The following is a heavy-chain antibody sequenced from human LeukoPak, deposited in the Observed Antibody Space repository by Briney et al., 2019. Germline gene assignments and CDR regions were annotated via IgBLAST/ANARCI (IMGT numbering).Heavy chain of an antibody. V-gene: IGHV4-34*01. Sequence: SETLSLTCAVYGGSFSCYYWSWIRQPPGKGLEWIGEINHSGSTNYNPSLKSRVTISVDTSKNQFSLKLSSVTAADTAVYYCARGYYYDSSGYKRFDYWGQGTLVTVSS. D-gene: IGHD3-22*01. J-gene: IGHJ4*02. CDR1: GGSFSCYY. CDR3: ARGYYYDSSGYKRFDY. CDR2: INHSGST.